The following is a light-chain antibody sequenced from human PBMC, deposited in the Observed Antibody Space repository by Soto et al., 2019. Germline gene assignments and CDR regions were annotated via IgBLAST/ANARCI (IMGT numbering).Light chain of an antibody. CDR2: AAS. V-gene: IGKV1-12*01. J-gene: IGKJ4*01. CDR3: QQTKGFPLT. Sequence: DIQLTQSPSFLSASVGDRVTITCRASQDINKYLAWYQQIPGKAPKLLIFAASTLQSGVPSRFSASGSGTDFTLTVGGLQPEDAATYYCQQTKGFPLTFGGGTKVDIK. CDR1: QDINKY.